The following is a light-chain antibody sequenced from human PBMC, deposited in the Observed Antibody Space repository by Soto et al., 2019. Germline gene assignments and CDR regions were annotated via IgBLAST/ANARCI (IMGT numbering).Light chain of an antibody. CDR3: QRQESYTPWT. V-gene: IGKV1-5*01. Sequence: DIQMTQSPSALSASVGARVTITCRARQSISSWLAWYQKKPGKASKLLMYDASTLQSGVPSRVSFSGTGTEIALTITILQPDDLASEVYQRQESYTPWTFGQGTKVDIK. J-gene: IGKJ1*01. CDR2: DAS. CDR1: QSISSW.